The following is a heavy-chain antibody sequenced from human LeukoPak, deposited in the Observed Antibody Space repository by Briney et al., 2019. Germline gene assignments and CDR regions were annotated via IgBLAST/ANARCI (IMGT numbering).Heavy chain of an antibody. V-gene: IGHV1-3*01. CDR3: ASRAGWPMGGMDV. CDR1: GYTFTNYA. J-gene: IGHJ6*02. D-gene: IGHD6-19*01. Sequence: ASVKVSCKASGYTFTNYAMHWVRQAPGQRLEWMGWINASNGNTKYSQKFQGRVTITRDTSASTAYMELSSLRSEDTAVYYCASRAGWPMGGMDVWGQGTTVTVSS. CDR2: INASNGNT.